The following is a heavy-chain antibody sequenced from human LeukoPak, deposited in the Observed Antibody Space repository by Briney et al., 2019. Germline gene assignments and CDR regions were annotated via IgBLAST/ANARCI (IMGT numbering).Heavy chain of an antibody. D-gene: IGHD7-27*01. J-gene: IGHJ3*02. V-gene: IGHV4-30-2*01. CDR1: GGSISSGGYS. Sequence: PSETLSLTCTVSGGSISSGGYSWSWIRQPPGKGLEWIGYIYHSGSTYYNPSLKSRVTISVDRSKNQFSLKLSSVTAADTAVYYCARERANWGDAFDIWGQGTMVTVSS. CDR2: IYHSGST. CDR3: ARERANWGDAFDI.